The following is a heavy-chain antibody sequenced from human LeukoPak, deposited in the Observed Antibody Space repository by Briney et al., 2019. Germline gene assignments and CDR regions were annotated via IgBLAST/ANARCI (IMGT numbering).Heavy chain of an antibody. CDR2: IYSGGST. V-gene: IGHV3-66*01. J-gene: IGHJ6*02. Sequence: PGGSLRLSCAASGFTVSSNYMRWVRQAPGKGLEWGSVIYSGGSTYYADSVKGRFTISRDTSKNTLYLQMNSLRAEDTAVYYCARDVVDDFWSGYYNYYYYGMDVWGQGTTVTVSS. D-gene: IGHD3-3*01. CDR3: ARDVVDDFWSGYYNYYYYGMDV. CDR1: GFTVSSNY.